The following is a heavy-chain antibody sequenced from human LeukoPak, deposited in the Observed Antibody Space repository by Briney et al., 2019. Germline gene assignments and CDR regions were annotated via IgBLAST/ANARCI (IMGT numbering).Heavy chain of an antibody. V-gene: IGHV3-7*01. CDR1: GFTFSHFW. CDR2: IKKTGSKT. D-gene: IGHD2-15*01. CDR3: AREDGYCSGGNCYSYFDS. J-gene: IGHJ4*02. Sequence: GGSLRLSCAASGFTFSHFWMSWVRQAPGKGLEWVAYIKKTGSKTYYVDSVKGRFTITRDNTRNSLFLQMYSLRAEDTAVYFCAREDGYCSGGNCYSYFDSWGQGTLVTVSS.